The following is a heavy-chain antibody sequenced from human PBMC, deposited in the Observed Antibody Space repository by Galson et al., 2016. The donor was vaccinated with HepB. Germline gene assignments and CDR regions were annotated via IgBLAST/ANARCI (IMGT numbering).Heavy chain of an antibody. CDR2: IYYSGST. J-gene: IGHJ4*02. D-gene: IGHD5-18*01. Sequence: SETLSLTCTVSGGSISGFYWSWIQQPPGKGLEWTGSIYYSGSTNYNPSLKSRVTISVDTSKNQFSLKLNSVTAADTAVYYCARQYSYGYVDYWGQGTLVTVSS. CDR1: GGSISGFY. V-gene: IGHV4-59*01. CDR3: ARQYSYGYVDY.